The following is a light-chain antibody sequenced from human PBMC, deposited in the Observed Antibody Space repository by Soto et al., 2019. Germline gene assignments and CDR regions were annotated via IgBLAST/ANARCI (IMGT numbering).Light chain of an antibody. V-gene: IGKV3-20*01. CDR3: QQYGSSSIT. CDR1: QSVSSSY. Sequence: EIVLTQSPGTLSLSPGERATLSCRASQSVSSSYLAWYQQKPCQAPRLLIYDASSRATGIPDRFSGSGSGTDFTLTISRLEPEDFAVYYCQQYGSSSITFGQGTRLEIK. J-gene: IGKJ5*01. CDR2: DAS.